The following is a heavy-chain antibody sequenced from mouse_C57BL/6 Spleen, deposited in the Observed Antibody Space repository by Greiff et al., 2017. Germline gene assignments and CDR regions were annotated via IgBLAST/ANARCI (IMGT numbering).Heavy chain of an antibody. CDR1: GYTFTSYW. CDR2: IHPSDSDT. Sequence: VQLQQPGAELVKPGASVKMSCKASGYTFTSYWMHWVKQRPGQGLEWIGSIHPSDSDTNYNQKFKGKATLTVDKSSSTAYMQLSSLTSEDSAVYYCARKVDYFDFGYWGQGATLTVAS. J-gene: IGHJ2*01. V-gene: IGHV1-74*01. D-gene: IGHD1-1*01. CDR3: ARKVDYFDFGY.